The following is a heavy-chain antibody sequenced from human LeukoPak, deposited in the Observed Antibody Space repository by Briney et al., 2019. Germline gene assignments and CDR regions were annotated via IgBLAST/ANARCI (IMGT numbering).Heavy chain of an antibody. CDR2: ISGNGGSR. J-gene: IGHJ4*02. CDR3: AKDAGDDSSGYYYLGYFDY. V-gene: IGHV3-23*01. Sequence: GGSLRLSCAASGFTFSNYAMAWVRQAPGKGLEWFSTISGNGGSRYYADSVKGRFTISRDNSKNTLYLQMNSLRAEDTAVYYCAKDAGDDSSGYYYLGYFDYWGQGTLVTVSS. D-gene: IGHD3-22*01. CDR1: GFTFSNYA.